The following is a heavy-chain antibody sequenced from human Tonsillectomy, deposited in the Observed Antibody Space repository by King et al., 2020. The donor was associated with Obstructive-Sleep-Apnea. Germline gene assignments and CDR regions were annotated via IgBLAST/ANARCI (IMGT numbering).Heavy chain of an antibody. D-gene: IGHD3-22*01. Sequence: QLQESGPGLVKPSQTLSLTCTVSGGYITSGDYYWSWIRQPPGKGLEWIGYVYYSERTYSNPSLKSRVTISVDTSKTQFSLKLSSVTAADTAVYYCARGNYYDSSGYYHRGEWFDPWGQGTLVTVSS. CDR1: GGYITSGDYY. J-gene: IGHJ5*02. V-gene: IGHV4-30-4*01. CDR3: ARGNYYDSSGYYHRGEWFDP. CDR2: VYYSERT.